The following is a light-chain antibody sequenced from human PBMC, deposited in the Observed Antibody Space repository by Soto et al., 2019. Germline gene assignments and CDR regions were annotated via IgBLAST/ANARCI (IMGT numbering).Light chain of an antibody. CDR2: WAS. V-gene: IGKV4-1*01. J-gene: IGKJ1*01. CDR3: QQYYSTPWT. Sequence: DSVRTQSPDSLAVSLGERATINCKSSQSVLYSSNNKNYLAWYQQKPGQPPKLLIYWASTRESGVPDRFSGSGSGTDFTLTISSLQAEDVAVYYCQQYYSTPWTFGQGTKVDNK. CDR1: QSVLYSSNNKNY.